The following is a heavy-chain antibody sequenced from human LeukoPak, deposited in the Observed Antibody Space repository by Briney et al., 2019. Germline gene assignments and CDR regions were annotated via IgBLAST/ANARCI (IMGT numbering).Heavy chain of an antibody. V-gene: IGHV4-59*01. J-gene: IGHJ6*03. CDR1: GGSISSYY. CDR3: ARLKFYDSTGYSPGYYMDV. CDR2: IYYSGST. D-gene: IGHD3-22*01. Sequence: PSETLSLTCTVSGGSISSYYWSWIRQPPGKGLEWIVYIYYSGSTNYNPSLKSRVTISVDTSKNQFSLKLSSVTAADTAVYYCARLKFYDSTGYSPGYYMDVWGKGTAVTVSS.